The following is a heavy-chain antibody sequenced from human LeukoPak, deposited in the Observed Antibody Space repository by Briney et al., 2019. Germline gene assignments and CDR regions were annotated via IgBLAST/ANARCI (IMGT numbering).Heavy chain of an antibody. J-gene: IGHJ3*02. Sequence: SETLSLTCTVSGGSISSYYWSWIRQPAGKGLEWIGRIYTSGSTNYNPSLKSRVTISVDKSKNQFSLKLSSVTAADTAVYYCARTYYDSSGYSDAFDIWGQGTMVTVSS. CDR2: IYTSGST. CDR1: GGSISSYY. D-gene: IGHD3-22*01. CDR3: ARTYYDSSGYSDAFDI. V-gene: IGHV4-4*07.